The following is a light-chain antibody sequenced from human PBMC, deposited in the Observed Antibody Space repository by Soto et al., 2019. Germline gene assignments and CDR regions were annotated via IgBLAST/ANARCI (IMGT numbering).Light chain of an antibody. V-gene: IGKV1-39*01. CDR3: QQSYSGLYT. CDR2: AAS. Sequence: DIQMTQSPSSLSASVGDRVTITCRASQTISRFLSWYQKKPGKAPKLLIYAASTLQPGVPSRFSGSGSGTDFTLTIRSLQPADFATYYCQQSYSGLYTFGQGTQLEIK. J-gene: IGKJ2*01. CDR1: QTISRF.